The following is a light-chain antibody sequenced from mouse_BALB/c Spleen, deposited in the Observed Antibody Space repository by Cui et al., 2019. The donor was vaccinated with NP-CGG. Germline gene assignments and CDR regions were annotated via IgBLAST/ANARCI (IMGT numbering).Light chain of an antibody. CDR1: TGAVTTSNY. CDR3: ALWYSNHWV. J-gene: IGLJ1*01. V-gene: IGLV1*01. CDR2: GTK. Sequence: QAVVTQESALTTSPGDTVTLTCRSSTGAVTTSNYANWVQEKPDHLFTGLIDGTKNRPPGVPARFSGSLIGDKAALTITGAQTEDEAVYFCALWYSNHWVFGGGTKLTVL.